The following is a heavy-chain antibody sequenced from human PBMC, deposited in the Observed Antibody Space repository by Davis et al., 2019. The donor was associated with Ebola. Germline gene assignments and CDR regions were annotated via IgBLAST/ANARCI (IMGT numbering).Heavy chain of an antibody. D-gene: IGHD3-16*02. J-gene: IGHJ6*02. CDR1: GFTFSNYA. CDR3: AKDAGSWGNYRSIGYYYYYGMDV. V-gene: IGHV3-23*01. Sequence: PGGSLRLSCAASGFTFSNYAMSWVRQAPGKGLGWVSAISGSGGSTYYADSVKGRFTFSRDNSKNTLYLQMNSLRAEDTAVYYCAKDAGSWGNYRSIGYYYYYGMDVWGQGTTVTVSS. CDR2: ISGSGGST.